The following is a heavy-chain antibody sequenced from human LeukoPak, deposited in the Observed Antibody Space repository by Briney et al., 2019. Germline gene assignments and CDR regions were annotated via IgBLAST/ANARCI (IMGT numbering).Heavy chain of an antibody. CDR1: GGSISSGSYY. Sequence: SETLSLTCTVSGGSISSGSYYWSWIRQPAGKGLEWIGRIYTSGSTNYNPSLKSRVTISVDTSKNQFSLKLSSVTAADTAVYYCAGGRGELLPPPYYYYYYYMDVWGKGTTVTVSS. D-gene: IGHD1-26*01. J-gene: IGHJ6*03. V-gene: IGHV4-61*02. CDR3: AGGRGELLPPPYYYYYYYMDV. CDR2: IYTSGST.